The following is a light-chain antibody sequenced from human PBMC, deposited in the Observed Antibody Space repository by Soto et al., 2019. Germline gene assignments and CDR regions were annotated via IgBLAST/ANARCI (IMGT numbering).Light chain of an antibody. V-gene: IGLV4-69*01. CDR3: QTWGTGIQGV. CDR1: SGHSSYA. J-gene: IGLJ2*01. Sequence: QLVLTQSPSASASLGASVKLTCTLSSGHSSYAIAWHQQQPEKGPRYLMKLNSDGSHSKGDAIPDRFSGSSSGAERYLTISSLQSEDEADYYCQTWGTGIQGVFGGGTKVTVL. CDR2: LNSDGSH.